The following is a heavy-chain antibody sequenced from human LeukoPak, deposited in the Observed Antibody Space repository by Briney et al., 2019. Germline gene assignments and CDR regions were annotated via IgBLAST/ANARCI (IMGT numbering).Heavy chain of an antibody. Sequence: GGSLTLSCAASGFTFSHYTVHWVRQAPGKGLEWVSSITNSGTYIHYADSVKGRFTISRDSAKNSLYLQMNSLRAEDTAVYYCAREPIYYYDSSGYYYFDYWGQGTLVTVSS. V-gene: IGHV3-21*01. CDR1: GFTFSHYT. CDR3: AREPIYYYDSSGYYYFDY. CDR2: ITNSGTYI. J-gene: IGHJ4*02. D-gene: IGHD3-22*01.